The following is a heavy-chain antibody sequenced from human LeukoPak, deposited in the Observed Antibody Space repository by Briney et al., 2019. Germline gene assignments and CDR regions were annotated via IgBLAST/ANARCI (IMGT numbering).Heavy chain of an antibody. CDR3: AREGGDIVATIAFDY. CDR2: IWYDGSNK. J-gene: IGHJ4*02. CDR1: GFTFSSYG. D-gene: IGHD5-12*01. Sequence: GGSLRLSCAASGFTFSSYGMHWVRQAPGKGLEWVAVIWYDGSNKYYADSVKGRFTISRDNSKNTLYLQMNSLRAEDTAVYYCAREGGDIVATIAFDYWGQGTLVTVSS. V-gene: IGHV3-33*01.